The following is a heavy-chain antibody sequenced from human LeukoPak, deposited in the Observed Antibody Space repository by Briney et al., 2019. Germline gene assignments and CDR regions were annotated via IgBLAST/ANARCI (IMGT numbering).Heavy chain of an antibody. CDR2: IDSDGSST. CDR1: GFTFSSYW. Sequence: PGGSLRLSCAASGFTFSSYWMHWVRQAPGKGLVWISRIDSDGSSTTYADSVKGRFTISRDNAKNTLYLQMDSLRAEDTAVYYCARDLIGRYTFDYCGQGTLVTVSS. V-gene: IGHV3-74*01. D-gene: IGHD3-10*01. J-gene: IGHJ4*02. CDR3: ARDLIGRYTFDY.